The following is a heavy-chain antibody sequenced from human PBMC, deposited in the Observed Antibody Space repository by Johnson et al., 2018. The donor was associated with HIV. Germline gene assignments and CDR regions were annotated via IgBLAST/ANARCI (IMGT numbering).Heavy chain of an antibody. V-gene: IGHV3-30*04. D-gene: IGHD3-3*01. CDR1: GFTFSSYA. Sequence: QMLLVESGGGVVQPGRSLRLSCAASGFTFSSYAMHWVRQAPGKGLEWVAVISYDGSNKYYADSVKGRFTISRDNSKNTLYLQMNSLRAEDTAVYYCASSLIQLLEWLSEPAAFDIWGQGTMVTVSS. CDR3: ASSLIQLLEWLSEPAAFDI. J-gene: IGHJ3*02. CDR2: ISYDGSNK.